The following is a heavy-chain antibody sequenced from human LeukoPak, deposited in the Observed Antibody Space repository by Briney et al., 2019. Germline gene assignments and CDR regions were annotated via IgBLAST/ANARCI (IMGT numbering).Heavy chain of an antibody. CDR3: ARGWELLGEGWFDP. Sequence: ASVKVSCKASGYTFTGYYMHWVRQAPGQGLEWMGWINPNNGGTNYAQKFQGRVTMTRDTSISTAYMELSRLRSDDTAVYYCARGWELLGEGWFDPWGQGTLVTVSS. D-gene: IGHD1-26*01. CDR1: GYTFTGYY. CDR2: INPNNGGT. V-gene: IGHV1-2*02. J-gene: IGHJ5*02.